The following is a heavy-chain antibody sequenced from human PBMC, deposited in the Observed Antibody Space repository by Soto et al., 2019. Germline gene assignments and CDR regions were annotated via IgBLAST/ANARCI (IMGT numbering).Heavy chain of an antibody. CDR1: GYTFTDYY. CDR3: ARDLGYALPDY. V-gene: IGHV1-2*04. D-gene: IGHD2-15*01. Sequence: ASVKVSCKASGYTFTDYYLYWVRQAPGQGLEWMGWINPNSGATNYAQKFQGWVTITRDTSASTAYMELSSLRSEDTAVYYCARDLGYALPDYWGQGTLVTVSS. CDR2: INPNSGAT. J-gene: IGHJ4*02.